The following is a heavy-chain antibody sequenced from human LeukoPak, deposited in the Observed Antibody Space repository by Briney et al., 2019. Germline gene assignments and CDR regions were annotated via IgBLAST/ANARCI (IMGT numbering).Heavy chain of an antibody. Sequence: GGSLRLSCVASGFTFSSSAMSWVRQAPGKGLEWVATISGIDSGAYYADSVKGRFTISRDNSKNTLYLHMNSLRAEDTAVYYCAKDGSTYYDRSGYYPFHYWGQGALVTVSS. CDR1: GFTFSSSA. V-gene: IGHV3-23*01. CDR2: ISGIDSGA. J-gene: IGHJ4*02. D-gene: IGHD3-22*01. CDR3: AKDGSTYYDRSGYYPFHY.